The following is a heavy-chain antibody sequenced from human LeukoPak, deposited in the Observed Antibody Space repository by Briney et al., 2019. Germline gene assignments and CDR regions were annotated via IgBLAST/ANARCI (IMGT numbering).Heavy chain of an antibody. CDR1: GFTLSNYA. Sequence: GGSLRLSCAASGFTLSNYAMSWVRQAPGEGLEWVSTVSGDGGMTYYADSAKGRFTISRDNSKSTVFLQMNGLRAEDTAVYYCADIPTPDYWGQGTLVTVSS. J-gene: IGHJ4*02. CDR2: VSGDGGMT. D-gene: IGHD2-2*01. CDR3: ADIPTPDY. V-gene: IGHV3-23*01.